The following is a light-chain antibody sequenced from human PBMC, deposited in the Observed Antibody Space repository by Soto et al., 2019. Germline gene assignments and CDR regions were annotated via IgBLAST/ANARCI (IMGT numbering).Light chain of an antibody. Sequence: EIVLTQSPGTLSLSPGERATLSCRASQSVSSSYLAWYQQKPGQAPRLLIYGASSRATGIPDRFSGSGSGTDFTLTISRLEPEDFAVYYCQHYGSSPWTFGQGTTVDTK. CDR2: GAS. J-gene: IGKJ1*01. CDR1: QSVSSSY. V-gene: IGKV3-20*01. CDR3: QHYGSSPWT.